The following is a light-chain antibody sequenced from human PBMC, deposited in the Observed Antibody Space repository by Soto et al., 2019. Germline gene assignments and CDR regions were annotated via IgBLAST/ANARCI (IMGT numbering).Light chain of an antibody. J-gene: IGKJ1*01. CDR1: QTVRNNY. V-gene: IGKV3-20*01. CDR3: QQYNNWPPT. Sequence: EIVLTQSPGSLSLSPRERATLSCRASQTVRNNYLAWYQQKPGQAPRLLIYDASSRATGIPDRFSGSGSGTEFTLTISSLQSEDFAVYYCQQYNNWPPTFGQGTKVDI. CDR2: DAS.